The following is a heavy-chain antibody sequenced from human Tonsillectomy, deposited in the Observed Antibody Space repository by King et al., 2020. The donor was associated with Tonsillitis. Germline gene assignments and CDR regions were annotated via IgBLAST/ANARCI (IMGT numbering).Heavy chain of an antibody. D-gene: IGHD3-3*01. CDR2: ISGYNDNT. Sequence: QLVQSGAEVKKPGASVKVSCKASGYTFTTYGIAWVRQAPGQGLEWMGWISGYNDNTNYAHKFQGRLTMTADTSTNTAYMELSTLRSDDTAVYFCARESPYYDFWSSYYADWGQGTLVTVSS. CDR3: ARESPYYDFWSSYYAD. J-gene: IGHJ4*02. CDR1: GYTFTTYG. V-gene: IGHV1-18*01.